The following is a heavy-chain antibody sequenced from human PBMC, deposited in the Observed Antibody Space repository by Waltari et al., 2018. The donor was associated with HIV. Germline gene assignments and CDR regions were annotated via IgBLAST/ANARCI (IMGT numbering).Heavy chain of an antibody. V-gene: IGHV4-59*01. J-gene: IGHJ5*02. CDR1: GGSISSYY. D-gene: IGHD3-22*01. Sequence: QVQLQESGPGLVKPSETLSLTCTVSGGSISSYYWSWIRTPPGKGLEWIGYIYYSGSTNYNPSLKSRVTISVDTSKNQFSLKLSSVTAADTAVYYCARDYYDSSGYYYGYSPWGQGTLVTVSS. CDR2: IYYSGST. CDR3: ARDYYDSSGYYYGYSP.